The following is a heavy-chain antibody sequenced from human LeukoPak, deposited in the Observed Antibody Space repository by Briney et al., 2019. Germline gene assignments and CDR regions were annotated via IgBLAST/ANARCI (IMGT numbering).Heavy chain of an antibody. J-gene: IGHJ4*02. Sequence: GGSLRLSCAASGFTFSNAWMSWVRQAPGKGLEWVGRIKSKTDGGTTDYAAPVKGRFTISRDDSKNTLYLQMNSLKTEDTAVYYCARDTLYSSSWRNPFDYWGQGTLVTVSS. CDR3: ARDTLYSSSWRNPFDY. CDR2: IKSKTDGGTT. V-gene: IGHV3-15*01. CDR1: GFTFSNAW. D-gene: IGHD6-13*01.